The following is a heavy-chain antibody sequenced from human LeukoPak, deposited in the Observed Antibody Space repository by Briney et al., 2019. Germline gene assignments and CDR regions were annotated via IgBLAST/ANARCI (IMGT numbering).Heavy chain of an antibody. CDR2: IRSKANSYAT. Sequence: GGSLRLSCAASGFTFSGSAMHWVRQASGKGLEWVGRIRSKANSYATAYAASVKGRFTISRDDSKNTAYLQMNSLKTEDTAVYYCAKDYGSWPYYLDYWGQGTLVTVSS. CDR1: GFTFSGSA. D-gene: IGHD6-13*01. J-gene: IGHJ4*02. CDR3: AKDYGSWPYYLDY. V-gene: IGHV3-73*01.